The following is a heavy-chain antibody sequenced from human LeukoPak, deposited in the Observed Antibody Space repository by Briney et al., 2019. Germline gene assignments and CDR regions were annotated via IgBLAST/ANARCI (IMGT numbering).Heavy chain of an antibody. CDR3: AKDLGLRYFDWLLSSLDY. J-gene: IGHJ4*02. Sequence: PGGSLRLSCAASGFTFSRHGMHWVRQAPGRGLEWVAVIWHDGSQEYFTDSVKGRFTITKDNLRNTLNLQMNSLRAEDTAVYYCAKDLGLRYFDWLLSSLDYWGQGTLVTVSS. CDR1: GFTFSRHG. V-gene: IGHV3-33*06. D-gene: IGHD3-9*01. CDR2: IWHDGSQE.